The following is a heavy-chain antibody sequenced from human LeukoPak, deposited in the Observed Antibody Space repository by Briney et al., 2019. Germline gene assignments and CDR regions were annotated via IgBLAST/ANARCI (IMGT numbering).Heavy chain of an antibody. CDR2: ITYSGST. Sequence: SQTLSLTCTVSGGSISSDDYYWSWIRQPPGKGLEWIGHITYSGSTDYSPSLRSRVTMLVDTSKNQFSLKLNSVTAAETAMYFCARGGVGGYDYFDSWGQGTLVAVSS. CDR1: GGSISSDDYY. CDR3: ARGGVGGYDYFDS. J-gene: IGHJ4*02. V-gene: IGHV4-30-4*01. D-gene: IGHD5-12*01.